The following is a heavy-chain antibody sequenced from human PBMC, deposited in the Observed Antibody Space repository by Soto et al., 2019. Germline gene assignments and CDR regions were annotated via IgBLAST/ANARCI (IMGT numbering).Heavy chain of an antibody. Sequence: SETLSLTCTVSGGSISSYYWSWIRQPPGKGLEWIGYIYYSGSTYYNPSLKSRVTISVDTSKNQFSLKLSSVTAADTAVYYCARDPSVSQGYYYYGMDVWGQGTTVTVSS. CDR3: ARDPSVSQGYYYYGMDV. CDR1: GGSISSYY. CDR2: IYYSGST. V-gene: IGHV4-30-4*01. D-gene: IGHD3-10*01. J-gene: IGHJ6*02.